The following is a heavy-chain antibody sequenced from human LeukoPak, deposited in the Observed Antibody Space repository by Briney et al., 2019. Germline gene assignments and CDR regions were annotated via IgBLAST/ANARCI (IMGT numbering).Heavy chain of an antibody. J-gene: IGHJ4*02. Sequence: PGGSLRLSCEASGFAVSSNYISWVRQAPGKGLEWVSIVYSDGSIFHADSVKGRFTMSRDISRNTLDLQMNSLRAEDTAVYFCAKRGIVIRGLLIIGFHKEAYYFDHWGQGILVTVSS. CDR1: GFAVSSNY. CDR3: AKRGIVIRGLLIIGFHKEAYYFDH. V-gene: IGHV3-53*01. CDR2: VYSDGSI. D-gene: IGHD3-10*01.